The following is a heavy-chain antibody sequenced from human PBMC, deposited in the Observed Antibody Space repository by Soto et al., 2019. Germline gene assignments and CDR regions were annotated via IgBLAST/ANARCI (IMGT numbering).Heavy chain of an antibody. CDR1: GFTFSSYA. Sequence: GGSLRLSCAASGFTFSSYAMHWVRQAPGKGLEWVAVISYDGSNKYYADSVKGRFTISRDNSKNTLYLQMNSLRAEDTAVYYCARERDFEGAFDYWGQGTLVTVSS. CDR2: ISYDGSNK. V-gene: IGHV3-30-3*01. J-gene: IGHJ4*02. CDR3: ARERDFEGAFDY. D-gene: IGHD3-3*01.